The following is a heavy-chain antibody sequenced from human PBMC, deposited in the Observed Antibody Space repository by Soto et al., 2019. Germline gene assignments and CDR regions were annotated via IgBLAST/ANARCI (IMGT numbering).Heavy chain of an antibody. CDR2: ISGSGGNT. D-gene: IGHD2-2*01. V-gene: IGHV3-23*01. Sequence: EVQLLESGGGLGQPGGSLRLSCVVSGFTFSSYGLSWVCQAPGKGLEWVSTISGSGGNTWYADSVKGRFTISRDNSQNTLYLQMNSLRVEDTAVYYCAKQAGSSILYYFDYWGQGTLVTVSS. CDR1: GFTFSSYG. CDR3: AKQAGSSILYYFDY. J-gene: IGHJ4*02.